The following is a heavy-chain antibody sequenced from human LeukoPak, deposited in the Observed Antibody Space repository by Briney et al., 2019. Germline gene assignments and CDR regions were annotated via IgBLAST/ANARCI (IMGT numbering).Heavy chain of an antibody. D-gene: IGHD2-15*01. V-gene: IGHV3-66*01. J-gene: IGHJ4*02. CDR3: ARSGGSRWYFDY. CDR1: RFTFNTYA. Sequence: GGSLRLSCAASRFTFNTYAMSWVRQAPGKGLEWVSVIYSGGSTYYADSVKGRFTISRDNSKNTLYLQMNSRRAEDTAVYYCARSGGSRWYFDYWGQGTLVTVSS. CDR2: IYSGGST.